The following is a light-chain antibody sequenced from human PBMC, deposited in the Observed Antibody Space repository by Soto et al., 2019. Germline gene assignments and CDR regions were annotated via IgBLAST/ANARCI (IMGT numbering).Light chain of an antibody. CDR2: GAS. J-gene: IGKJ3*01. CDR1: QSVISN. V-gene: IGKV3-15*01. CDR3: QQYNRWPLT. Sequence: EMVMTQSPVTLSVSPGESATLSCRASQSVISNLAWYQQKPGQAPRLLIYGASTRATGIPDRFSGSWSGTEFPLTIRSLPSGDFAVYYCQQYNRWPLTFGAGTKVHIK.